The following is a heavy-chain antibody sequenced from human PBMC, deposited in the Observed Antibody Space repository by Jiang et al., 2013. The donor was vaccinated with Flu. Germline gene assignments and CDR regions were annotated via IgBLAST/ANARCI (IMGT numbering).Heavy chain of an antibody. J-gene: IGHJ4*02. D-gene: IGHD3-10*01. V-gene: IGHV4-61*01. Sequence: LLKPSETLSLTCTVSGGSVSSDTFRWSWIRQPPGRGLEWIGYIHYSGSTRYNASLKSRVTISVDTSKDQFSLKLSSVTAADTAVYYCARSSHGSGYSWGQGTLVTVSS. CDR1: GGSVSSDTFR. CDR3: ARSSHGSGYS. CDR2: IHYSGST.